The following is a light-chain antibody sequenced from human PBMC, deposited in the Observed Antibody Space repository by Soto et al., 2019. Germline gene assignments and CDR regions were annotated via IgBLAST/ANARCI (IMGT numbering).Light chain of an antibody. CDR1: QSISSW. Sequence: IHITQAASTLTSSVGERITITCRASQSISSWLAWYQQKPGKAPKLLIYAASSLRSGVPSRFSGSGSGTEFTLTITSLQPDDFATYYCQQYNSKWTFGQGTKVDIK. CDR3: QQYNSKWT. CDR2: AAS. V-gene: IGKV1-5*03. J-gene: IGKJ1*01.